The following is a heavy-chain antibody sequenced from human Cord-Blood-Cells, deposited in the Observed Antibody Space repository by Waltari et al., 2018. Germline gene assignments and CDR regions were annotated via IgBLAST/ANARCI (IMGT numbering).Heavy chain of an antibody. CDR2: ISSSSSYR. J-gene: IGHJ4*02. CDR3: ARGGDYGDYPDY. Sequence: EVQLVESGGGLVKPGGSLRLSCAASGFTFSSYSMNWVRQAPGKGLEWVSSISSSSSYRYNADAVKGRFTSSRDNGKNSLYLQMNSRGAEDAAVYYCARGGDYGDYPDYWGQGTLVTVSS. D-gene: IGHD4-17*01. V-gene: IGHV3-21*01. CDR1: GFTFSSYS.